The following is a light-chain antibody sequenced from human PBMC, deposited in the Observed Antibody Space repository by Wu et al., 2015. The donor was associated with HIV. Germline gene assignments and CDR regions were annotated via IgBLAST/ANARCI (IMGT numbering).Light chain of an antibody. CDR3: QHHSSWPLT. J-gene: IGKJ5*01. Sequence: EIVLTQSPATLSLSSRETATLSCRASRSVSGTLAWYQQKPGQALRLLIYDASSRATGVPARFSGSGSFTDFTLTISSLEPEDSAVYYCQHHSSWPLTFGHGTRLEIK. CDR1: RSVSGT. V-gene: IGKV3-11*01. CDR2: DAS.